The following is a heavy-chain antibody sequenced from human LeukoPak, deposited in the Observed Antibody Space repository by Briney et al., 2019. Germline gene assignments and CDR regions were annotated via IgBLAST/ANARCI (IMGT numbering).Heavy chain of an antibody. J-gene: IGHJ4*02. CDR1: GFTFSDYY. D-gene: IGHD1-1*01. CDR2: ISSSGSTI. CDR3: ARDLAGTTSYNY. Sequence: GGSLRLSCAASGFTFSDYYMSWIRQAPGKGLEWVSYISSSGSTIYYADSVKGRFTVSRDNAKNSLYLQMNSLRAEVTAVYYCARDLAGTTSYNYWGQGTLVTVSS. V-gene: IGHV3-11*01.